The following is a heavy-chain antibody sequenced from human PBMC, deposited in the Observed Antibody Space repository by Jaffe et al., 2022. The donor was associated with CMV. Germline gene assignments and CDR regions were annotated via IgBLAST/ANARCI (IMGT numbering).Heavy chain of an antibody. Sequence: EVQLVESGGGLVHPGRSLRLSCAASGFTFDDYAIHWVRQAPGKGLEWVSGISWNSGTIGYADSVKGRFTISRDNAKNSLYLQMNSLRVEDTAFYYCAKGSSSSLRGSFDYWGQGTLVTVSS. J-gene: IGHJ4*02. V-gene: IGHV3-9*01. D-gene: IGHD6-6*01. CDR3: AKGSSSSLRGSFDY. CDR2: ISWNSGTI. CDR1: GFTFDDYA.